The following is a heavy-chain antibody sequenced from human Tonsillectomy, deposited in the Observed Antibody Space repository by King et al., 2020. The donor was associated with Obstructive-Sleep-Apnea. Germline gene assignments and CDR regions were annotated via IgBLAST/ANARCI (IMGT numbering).Heavy chain of an antibody. J-gene: IGHJ6*02. CDR3: AAGGTGSDTRYYYYNGMDV. CDR1: GFTFSTSG. CDR2: IVVGSGNT. D-gene: IGHD3-10*01. V-gene: IGHV1-58*02. Sequence: MQLVQSGPEVKKPGTSVKVSCKASGFTFSTSGMQWVRQARGQRLEWIGWIVVGSGNTNYAQKFQERVTITRDMSTSTAYMELSSLRSEDTAVYYCAAGGTGSDTRYYYYNGMDVWGQGTTVTVSS.